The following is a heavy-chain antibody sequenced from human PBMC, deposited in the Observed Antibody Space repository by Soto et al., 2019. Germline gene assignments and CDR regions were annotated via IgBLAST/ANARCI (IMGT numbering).Heavy chain of an antibody. D-gene: IGHD3-10*01. CDR2: MNPNSGNT. V-gene: IGHV1-8*01. J-gene: IGHJ6*03. CDR1: GYTFTSFD. Sequence: QVQLVQSGAEVKKPGASVKVSCKASGYTFTSFDITWVRQATGQGLEWMGWMNPNSGNTGYAQKFQGRVTMTRNTSISTAYMELSSLRSEDTAVYYCATGGSGTYQENKYYYNYPMDVWGRGTTVTVSS. CDR3: ATGGSGTYQENKYYYNYPMDV.